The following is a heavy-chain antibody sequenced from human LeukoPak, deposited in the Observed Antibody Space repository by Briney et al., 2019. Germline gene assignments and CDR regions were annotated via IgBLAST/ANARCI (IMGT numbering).Heavy chain of an antibody. Sequence: ASVKVSCKASGYTFTGYYMHWVRRAPGQGLEWMGWINPNSGGTNYAQKFQGRVTMTRDTSISTAYMELSRLRSDDTAVYYCARDGRFDPTEATFDFQHWGQGTLVTVSS. D-gene: IGHD1-26*01. CDR1: GYTFTGYY. V-gene: IGHV1-2*02. CDR2: INPNSGGT. J-gene: IGHJ1*01. CDR3: ARDGRFDPTEATFDFQH.